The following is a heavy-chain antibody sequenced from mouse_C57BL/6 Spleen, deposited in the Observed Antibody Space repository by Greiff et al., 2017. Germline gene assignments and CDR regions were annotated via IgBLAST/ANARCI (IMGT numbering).Heavy chain of an antibody. CDR1: GFTFSDYG. CDR2: ISSGSSTT. D-gene: IGHD1-1*01. V-gene: IGHV5-17*01. CDR3: ARLYYGNSGLYAMDY. J-gene: IGHJ4*01. Sequence: EVKLHQPGAGLVKPGGSLKLSCTASGFTFSDYGMHWVRQAPEKGLEWVAYISSGSSTTYYADTVKGRFTITIDNATNTLFLQMTSLRSEDTAMYYCARLYYGNSGLYAMDYWGQGTSVTVSS.